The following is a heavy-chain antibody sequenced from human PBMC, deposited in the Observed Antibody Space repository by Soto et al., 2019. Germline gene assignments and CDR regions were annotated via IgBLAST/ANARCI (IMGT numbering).Heavy chain of an antibody. V-gene: IGHV3-15*01. CDR1: GFNLSHPW. CDR3: TTGIYYDILTGYHNVAY. Sequence: GGSLRLSCAASGFNLSHPWMTWVRQAAGKGLERVGRIKSKTDGGTADYAAPVKGRATISRDDSKNTVYLQMNSLKTEDTAVYYCTTGIYYDILTGYHNVAYWGQGALVTVSS. J-gene: IGHJ4*02. CDR2: IKSKTDGGTA. D-gene: IGHD3-9*01.